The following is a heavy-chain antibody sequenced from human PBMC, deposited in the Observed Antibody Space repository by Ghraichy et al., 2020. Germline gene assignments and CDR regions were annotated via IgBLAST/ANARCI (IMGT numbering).Heavy chain of an antibody. CDR2: IYYSGST. J-gene: IGHJ2*01. CDR1: GGSISSYY. CDR3: ARVAAAGRLITYWYFDL. D-gene: IGHD6-13*01. V-gene: IGHV4-59*08. Sequence: SQTLSLTCTVSGGSISSYYWSWIRQPPGKGLEWIGYIYYSGSTNYNPSLKSRVTISVDTSKNQFSLKLSSVTAADTAVYYCARVAAAGRLITYWYFDLWGRGTLVTVSS.